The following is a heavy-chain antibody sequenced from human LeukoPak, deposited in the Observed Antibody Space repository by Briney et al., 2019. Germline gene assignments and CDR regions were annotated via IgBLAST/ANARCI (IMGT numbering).Heavy chain of an antibody. CDR1: GFTFSSYA. D-gene: IGHD6-13*01. CDR3: AKGGDSSSWYYFDY. J-gene: IGHJ4*02. CDR2: ISGSGGST. Sequence: GSLLLSCAASGFTFSSYAMSWVRPAPGKGLEWVSAISGSGGSTYYADSVKGRFTISRDNSKNTLYLQMNSLRAEDTAVYYCAKGGDSSSWYYFDYWAREPWSPSPQ. V-gene: IGHV3-23*01.